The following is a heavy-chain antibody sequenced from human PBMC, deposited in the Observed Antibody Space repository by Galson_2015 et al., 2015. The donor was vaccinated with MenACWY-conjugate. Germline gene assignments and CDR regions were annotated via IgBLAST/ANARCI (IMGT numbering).Heavy chain of an antibody. J-gene: IGHJ6*02. Sequence: LRLSCAASGFTFRNYWMTWVRQAPGKGLEWVASIKKDGSEKYYVDSVKGRFTISRDNAKNSLYLEMNRLRVEDTAVYSCARGHYGMDVWGQGTTVTASS. V-gene: IGHV3-7*03. CDR1: GFTFRNYW. CDR2: IKKDGSEK. CDR3: ARGHYGMDV.